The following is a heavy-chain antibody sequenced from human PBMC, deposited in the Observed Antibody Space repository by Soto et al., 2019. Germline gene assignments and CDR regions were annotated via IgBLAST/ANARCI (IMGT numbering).Heavy chain of an antibody. CDR2: ISYDGSNK. V-gene: IGHV3-30*18. D-gene: IGHD3-22*01. CDR3: AKDGYDSSGYYLWYYYYGMDV. CDR1: GFTFSSYG. J-gene: IGHJ6*02. Sequence: GGSLRLSCAASGFTFSSYGMHWVRQAPGKGLEWVAVISYDGSNKYYADSVKGRFTISRDNSKNTLYLQMNSLRAEDTAVYYCAKDGYDSSGYYLWYYYYGMDVWGQGSTVTVSS.